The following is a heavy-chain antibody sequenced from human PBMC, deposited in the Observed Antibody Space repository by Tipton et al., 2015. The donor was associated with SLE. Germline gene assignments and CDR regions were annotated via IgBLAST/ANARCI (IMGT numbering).Heavy chain of an antibody. D-gene: IGHD2-8*02. CDR3: AGDYWPYYFDY. J-gene: IGHJ4*02. V-gene: IGHV3-48*01. CDR1: GFSFSTYP. CDR2: IRSVDTGT. Sequence: SLRLSCAASGFSFSTYPMNWVRQTPGKGLEWISNIRSVDTGTYYADSVKGRFTISRDNAKSSLFLQMNSLRVEDTAVYYCAGDYWPYYFDYWGQGTLVTVSS.